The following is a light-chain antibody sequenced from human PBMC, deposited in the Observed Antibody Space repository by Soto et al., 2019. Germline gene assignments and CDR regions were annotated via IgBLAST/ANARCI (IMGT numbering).Light chain of an antibody. J-gene: IGKJ4*01. CDR2: DAS. CDR3: QQRSSWPLLT. CDR1: QSVSNY. Sequence: EIVLTQSPATLSLSPGERATLSCRASQSVSNYLAWFQQKPGQAPRLLIYDASNRATGIPARFSGSGSWTDFTLTISSREPEDFAVYYCQQRSSWPLLTFGGGTKVEI. V-gene: IGKV3-11*01.